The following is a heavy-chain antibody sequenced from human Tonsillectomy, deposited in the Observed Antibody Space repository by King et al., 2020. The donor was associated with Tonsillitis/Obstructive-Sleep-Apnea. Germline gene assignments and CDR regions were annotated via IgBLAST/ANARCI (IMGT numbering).Heavy chain of an antibody. J-gene: IGHJ4*02. Sequence: VQLVESGGGLVQPGGSLGLSCSASGFTFSSYAMHWVRQAPGKGLEYVSTNNSDGGNTYYADSVKGRFSISRDNSKETLYLQMSSLRGDDTAVYYCVTDRGCSSVNCFLPFDSWGQGAQVTVSS. V-gene: IGHV3-64D*06. CDR3: VTDRGCSSVNCFLPFDS. D-gene: IGHD2-2*01. CDR2: NNSDGGNT. CDR1: GFTFSSYA.